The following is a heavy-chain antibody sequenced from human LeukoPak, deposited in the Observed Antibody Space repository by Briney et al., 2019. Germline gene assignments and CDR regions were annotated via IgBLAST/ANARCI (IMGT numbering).Heavy chain of an antibody. CDR1: GFTFSSYA. CDR3: AKDKGVVVIATFDY. J-gene: IGHJ4*02. Sequence: QPGGSMRLSCAASGFTFSSYAMSWVRQAPGKGLEWVSAISGSGGSTYYADSVKGRFTISRDNSKNTLYLQMNSLRAEDTAVYYCAKDKGVVVIATFDYWGQGTLVTVSS. CDR2: ISGSGGST. V-gene: IGHV3-23*01. D-gene: IGHD2-21*01.